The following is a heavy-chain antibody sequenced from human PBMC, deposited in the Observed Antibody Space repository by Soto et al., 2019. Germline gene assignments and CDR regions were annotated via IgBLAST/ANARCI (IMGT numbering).Heavy chain of an antibody. CDR2: ISSNGGST. D-gene: IGHD2-21*01. V-gene: IGHV3-64D*06. J-gene: IGHJ4*02. CDR1: VFTFGNYA. CDR3: VKVGLGEPIGN. Sequence: LRLSCSASVFTFGNYAMHWVRQAPGKGLEYVSAISSNGGSTYYADSVKGRFTISRDNAKNTLYLQMSSLRAEATAVYYCVKVGLGEPIGNWGQGTLVTVSS.